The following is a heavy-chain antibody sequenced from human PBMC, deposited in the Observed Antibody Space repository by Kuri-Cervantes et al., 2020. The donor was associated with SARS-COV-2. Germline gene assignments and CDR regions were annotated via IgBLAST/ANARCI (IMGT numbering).Heavy chain of an antibody. J-gene: IGHJ4*02. D-gene: IGHD3-10*01. CDR1: GYTFTSYG. V-gene: IGHV1-18*01. Sequence: ASVKVSCKASGYTFTSYGISWVRRAPGQGLEWMGWISAYNGNTNYAQKLQGRVTMTTDTSTSTAYMELRSLRSDDTAVYYCAREAWFGELLGLFDYWGQRTLVTVSS. CDR2: ISAYNGNT. CDR3: AREAWFGELLGLFDY.